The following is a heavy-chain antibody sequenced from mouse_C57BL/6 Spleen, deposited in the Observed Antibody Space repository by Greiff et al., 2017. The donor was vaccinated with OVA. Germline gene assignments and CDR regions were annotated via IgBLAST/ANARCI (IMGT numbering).Heavy chain of an antibody. J-gene: IGHJ2*01. CDR3: AKLGYFDY. V-gene: IGHV1-72*01. Sequence: QVQLQQPGAELVKPGASVKLSCKASGYTFTSYWMQWMKQRPGRGLARIGRIDPNSGGTKYNEKFKSKATLTVDKPSSTAYMQLSSLTSDDSAVYYCAKLGYFDYWGQGTTLTVSS. CDR2: IDPNSGGT. CDR1: GYTFTSYW.